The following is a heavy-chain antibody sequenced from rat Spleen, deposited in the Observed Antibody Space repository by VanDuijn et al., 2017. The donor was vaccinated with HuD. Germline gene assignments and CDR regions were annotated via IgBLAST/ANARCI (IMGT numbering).Heavy chain of an antibody. CDR1: GFTFSNYY. V-gene: IGHV5-27*01. Sequence: EVQLVESGGGLVQPGRSLKLSCAASGFTFSNYYMAWVRQAPKKGLEWVATISTSGSRTYYPDSVKGRFTISRDNAKSSLYLQMDSLRSEDTATYYCTTTGTTRGYFDFWGPGTMVTVSS. CDR3: TTTGTTRGYFDF. CDR2: ISTSGSRT. J-gene: IGHJ1*01. D-gene: IGHD1-4*01.